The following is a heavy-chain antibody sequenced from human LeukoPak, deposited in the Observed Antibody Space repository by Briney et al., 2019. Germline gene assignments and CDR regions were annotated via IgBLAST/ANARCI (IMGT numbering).Heavy chain of an antibody. CDR1: GGSISSSSYY. V-gene: IGHV4-39*07. Sequence: PSETLSLTCTVSGGSISSSSYYWGWIRQPPGKGLEWIGSIYYSGSTYYNPSLKSRVTISVDTSKNQFSLKLSSVTAADTAVYYCARTGETAEGVYWGQGTLVTVSS. CDR2: IYYSGST. D-gene: IGHD7-27*01. J-gene: IGHJ4*02. CDR3: ARTGETAEGVY.